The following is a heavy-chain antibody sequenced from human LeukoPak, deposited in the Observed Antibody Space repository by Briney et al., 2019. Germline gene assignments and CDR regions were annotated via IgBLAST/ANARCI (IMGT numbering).Heavy chain of an antibody. CDR2: IYHSGST. CDR3: ARDVPGGY. CDR1: GGSISSGGYS. D-gene: IGHD2-2*01. V-gene: IGHV4-30-2*01. Sequence: SQTLSLTCAVFGGSISSGGYSWSWIRQPPGKGLEWIGYIYHSGSTYYNPSLKSRVTISVDTSKNQFSLKLSSVTAADTAVYYCARDVPGGYWGQGTLVTVSS. J-gene: IGHJ4*02.